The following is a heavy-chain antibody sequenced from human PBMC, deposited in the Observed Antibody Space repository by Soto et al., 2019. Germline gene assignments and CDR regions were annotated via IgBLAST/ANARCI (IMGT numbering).Heavy chain of an antibody. CDR1: RGTFSNYP. Sequence: SVKVSCKASRGTFSNYPISWVRQAPGQGLEWMGGIIPVFGRPNYAQKFQGRVTITADESTSTAYMELRSLRSDDTAMYYCARDTRGITMVRGVIPQFRYHMDVWGQGTAVTVSS. CDR3: ARDTRGITMVRGVIPQFRYHMDV. CDR2: IIPVFGRP. D-gene: IGHD3-10*01. J-gene: IGHJ6*02. V-gene: IGHV1-69*13.